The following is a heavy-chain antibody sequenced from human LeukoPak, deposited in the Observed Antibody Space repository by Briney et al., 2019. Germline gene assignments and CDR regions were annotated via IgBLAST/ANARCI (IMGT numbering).Heavy chain of an antibody. CDR3: AGRPGSTKFGAFDI. D-gene: IGHD3-10*01. Sequence: SETLSLTCTVSGGSISSGGYYWSWIRQHPGKGLEWIGYIYYSGSTYYNPSLKSRVTISVDTSKNQFSLKLSSVTAADTAVYYCAGRPGSTKFGAFDIWGQGTMVTVSS. CDR1: GGSISSGGYY. CDR2: IYYSGST. V-gene: IGHV4-31*03. J-gene: IGHJ3*02.